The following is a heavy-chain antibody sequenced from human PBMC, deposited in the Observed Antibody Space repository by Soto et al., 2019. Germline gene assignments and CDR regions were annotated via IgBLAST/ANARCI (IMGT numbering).Heavy chain of an antibody. CDR1: EFTFSSYA. J-gene: IGHJ2*01. CDR2: ISAGGGST. V-gene: IGHV3-23*01. D-gene: IGHD3-22*01. CDR3: AKDGHYYDSSGYYPYWYFDL. Sequence: EVHLLESGGGLVQPGGSLRLSCAASEFTFSSYAMSWVRQAPGKGLEWVSAISAGGGSTYYADSVKGRFTISRDNSKNTLYLQMNSLRAEDTAVYYCAKDGHYYDSSGYYPYWYFDLWGRGTLVTVSS.